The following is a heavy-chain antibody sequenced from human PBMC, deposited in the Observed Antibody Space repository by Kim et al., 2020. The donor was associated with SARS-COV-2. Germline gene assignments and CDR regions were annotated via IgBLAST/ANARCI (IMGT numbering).Heavy chain of an antibody. Sequence: GSLRLSCAASGFTFSSYAMHWVRQAPGKGLEWVAVISYDGSNKYYADSVKGRFTISRDNSKNTLYLQMNSLRAEDTAVYYCARDRGEWLAFFDYWGQGTLVTVSS. CDR2: ISYDGSNK. CDR3: ARDRGEWLAFFDY. V-gene: IGHV3-30*04. CDR1: GFTFSSYA. J-gene: IGHJ4*02. D-gene: IGHD6-19*01.